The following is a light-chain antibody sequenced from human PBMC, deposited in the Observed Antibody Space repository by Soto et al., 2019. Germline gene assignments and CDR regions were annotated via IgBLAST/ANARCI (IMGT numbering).Light chain of an antibody. CDR3: QQRSNWPIT. Sequence: EIVLTQSRSTLSMSPGESATLSRRATRSVSSYLAWYQQKPGQAPRLLIYDASSRPTDIPARFSGSGSGTDFARTISSLEPEDFALYCCQQRSNWPITYGQGTRLEIK. J-gene: IGKJ5*01. CDR1: RSVSSY. V-gene: IGKV3-11*01. CDR2: DAS.